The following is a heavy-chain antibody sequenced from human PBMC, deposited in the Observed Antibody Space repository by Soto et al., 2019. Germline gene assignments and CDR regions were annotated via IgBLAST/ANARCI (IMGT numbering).Heavy chain of an antibody. V-gene: IGHV2-5*02. CDR1: GFSLSTSGVG. CDR3: ARIGYSGYVSWFDP. D-gene: IGHD5-12*01. CDR2: IYWDDDK. J-gene: IGHJ5*02. Sequence: QITLKESGPTLVKPTQTLTLTCTLSGFSLSTSGVGVGWIRQPPGKALEWLALIYWDDDKRYIPSLKSRLTITKDTSKNHVVLTMTNMDPVDTATYYCARIGYSGYVSWFDPWGQGTLVTVSS.